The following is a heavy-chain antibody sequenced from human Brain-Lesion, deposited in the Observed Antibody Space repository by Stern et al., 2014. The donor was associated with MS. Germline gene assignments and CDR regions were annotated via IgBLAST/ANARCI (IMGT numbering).Heavy chain of an antibody. J-gene: IGHJ6*02. D-gene: IGHD3-3*01. CDR3: ARDQRGITIFGVVTDYYYLGMDV. V-gene: IGHV1-2*02. CDR1: GYIFTGYY. Sequence: QVQLGQSGAEVKKPGASVKVSCKTSGYIFTGYYIHWVRQATGQGLEWMAWINPNTGGTKYAQKFQGRVTMSRDTSISTAYVELSSLTSDDTAVYYCARDQRGITIFGVVTDYYYLGMDVWGQGTTVTVSS. CDR2: INPNTGGT.